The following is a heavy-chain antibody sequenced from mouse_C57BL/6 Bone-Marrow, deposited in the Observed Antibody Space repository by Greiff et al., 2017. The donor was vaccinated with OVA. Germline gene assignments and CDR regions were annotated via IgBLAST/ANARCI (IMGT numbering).Heavy chain of an antibody. Sequence: EVKLQESGEGLVKPGGSLKLSCAASGFTFSSYAMSWVRQTPEKRLEWVAYISSGGDYIYYADTVKGRFTISRDNARNTLYLQMSSLKSEDTAMYYCTRDSNYVYWYFDVWGTGTTVTVSS. CDR3: TRDSNYVYWYFDV. V-gene: IGHV5-9-1*02. CDR2: ISSGGDYI. J-gene: IGHJ1*03. CDR1: GFTFSSYA. D-gene: IGHD2-5*01.